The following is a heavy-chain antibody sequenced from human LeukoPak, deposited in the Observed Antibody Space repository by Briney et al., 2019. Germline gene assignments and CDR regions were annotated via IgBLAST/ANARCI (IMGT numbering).Heavy chain of an antibody. D-gene: IGHD3-10*01. CDR2: ISGSGGST. CDR3: AKDGGRGGITMVRGVTPGDY. J-gene: IGHJ4*02. CDR1: GFTFSSYA. Sequence: GGSLRLSCAASGFTFSSYAMSWVRQAPGKGLEWVSAISGSGGSTYYADSVKGRFTISRDNSKNTLYLQMNSLRAEDTAVYYCAKDGGRGGITMVRGVTPGDYWGQGTLVTVSS. V-gene: IGHV3-23*01.